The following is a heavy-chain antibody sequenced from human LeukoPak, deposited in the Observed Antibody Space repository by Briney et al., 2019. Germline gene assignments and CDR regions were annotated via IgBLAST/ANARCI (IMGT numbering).Heavy chain of an antibody. Sequence: SETLSLTCTVSGGSISSGGYYWSWIRPHPGKGLEWIGYIYYSGSTYYNPSLKSRVTISVDTSKNQFSLKLSSVTAADTAVYYCARGRFTYDSSGYYLDYWGQGTLVTVSS. CDR1: GGSISSGGYY. V-gene: IGHV4-31*03. J-gene: IGHJ4*02. CDR3: ARGRFTYDSSGYYLDY. CDR2: IYYSGST. D-gene: IGHD3-22*01.